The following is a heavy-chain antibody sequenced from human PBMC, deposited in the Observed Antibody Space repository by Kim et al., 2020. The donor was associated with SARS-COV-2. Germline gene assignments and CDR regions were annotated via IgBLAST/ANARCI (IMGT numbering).Heavy chain of an antibody. CDR2: IRSKTYGGTT. CDR1: GFTFGDYA. D-gene: IGHD3-3*01. CDR3: TRGRRSYYDVWSATPTKDYYYMDV. Sequence: GGSLRLSCTASGFTFGDYAMSWVRQAPGKGLEWVGFIRSKTYGGTTEYAASVKGRFTISRDDSKTIAYLQMSSLTTEDTAVYYCTRGRRSYYDVWSATPTKDYYYMDVWGKGTTVTVSS. J-gene: IGHJ6*03. V-gene: IGHV3-49*04.